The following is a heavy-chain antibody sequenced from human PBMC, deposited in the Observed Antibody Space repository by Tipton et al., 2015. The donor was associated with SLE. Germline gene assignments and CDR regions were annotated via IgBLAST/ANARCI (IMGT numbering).Heavy chain of an antibody. Sequence: SLRLSCAASGFTVTSNYMSWVRQAPGKGLEWVSILYSDGRTFYADSVKGRFTISRDNSRNTVSLQMNNLRAEDTAVYYCARGVRIAVVKGWYFDLWGRGTLVTVSS. J-gene: IGHJ2*01. CDR2: LYSDGRT. V-gene: IGHV3-53*01. D-gene: IGHD6-19*01. CDR1: GFTVTSNY. CDR3: ARGVRIAVVKGWYFDL.